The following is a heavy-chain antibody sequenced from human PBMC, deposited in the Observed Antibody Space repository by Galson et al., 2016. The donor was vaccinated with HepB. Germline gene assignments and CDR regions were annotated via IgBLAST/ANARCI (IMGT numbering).Heavy chain of an antibody. Sequence: SLRLSCAASGFTFSSYAMHWVRQAPGKGLEYVSAISSNGGRTYYANSVKGRFTISRDNSKNTLYLQMGSLRAEDMAVYYCARSLTLYCISTTCYGNYYGMDVWGQGTTVTVSS. CDR1: GFTFSSYA. CDR2: ISSNGGRT. J-gene: IGHJ6*02. V-gene: IGHV3-64*01. CDR3: ARSLTLYCISTTCYGNYYGMDV. D-gene: IGHD2-2*01.